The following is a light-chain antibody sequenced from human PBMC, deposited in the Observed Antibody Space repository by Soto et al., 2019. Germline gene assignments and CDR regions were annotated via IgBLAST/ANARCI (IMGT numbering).Light chain of an antibody. CDR3: AAWDDSLSGAYV. CDR1: ASTIGRNY. V-gene: IGLV1-47*01. J-gene: IGLJ1*01. CDR2: RNN. Sequence: QSALTQSPSASGTPGQRVTISCSGSASTIGRNYVYWYQQLPGTAPKLLIYRNNQRPSGVPDRFSGSKSGTSASLAISGLRSEDEADYYCAAWDDSLSGAYVFGTGTKVTVL.